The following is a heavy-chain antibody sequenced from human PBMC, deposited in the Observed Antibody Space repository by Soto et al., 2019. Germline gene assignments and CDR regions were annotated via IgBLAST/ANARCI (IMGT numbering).Heavy chain of an antibody. CDR1: GGSISTYY. D-gene: IGHD3-22*01. V-gene: IGHV4-59*12. Sequence: SETLSLTCTVSGGSISTYYWSWIRQPPGKGLEWIGHIYYSGSTYYNPSLKSRVTISVDKSKNQFSLKLSSVTAADTAVYYCARDRGAVVAEDAFDIWGEGTMVTVSS. CDR2: IYYSGST. J-gene: IGHJ3*02. CDR3: ARDRGAVVAEDAFDI.